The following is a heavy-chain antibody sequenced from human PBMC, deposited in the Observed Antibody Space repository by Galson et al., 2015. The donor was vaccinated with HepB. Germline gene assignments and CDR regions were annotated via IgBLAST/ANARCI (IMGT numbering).Heavy chain of an antibody. CDR3: TRDSGVGYTMDV. J-gene: IGHJ6*02. V-gene: IGHV3-48*02. D-gene: IGHD5-12*01. CDR2: INAYSSAI. CDR1: GFTFSSYG. Sequence: SLRLSCAASGFTFSSYGMDWVRQAPGKGLEWVSYINAYSSAIYYADSVKGRFTISRDNAKNSVYLQMHSLRDEDTAAYYCTRDSGVGYTMDVWGQGTTVAVSS.